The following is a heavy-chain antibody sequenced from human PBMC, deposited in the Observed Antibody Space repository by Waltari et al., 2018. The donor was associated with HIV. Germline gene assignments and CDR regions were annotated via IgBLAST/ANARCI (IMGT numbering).Heavy chain of an antibody. CDR3: ARDPRSSGYYGMDV. Sequence: EVQLVASGGGWIEPGGSLRVSCAASGFTISSNYMSWVRQAPGKGLEWVSVIYSGGSRYYADSVKGRFIISRDHSKNTVSLHMNSLRAEDTAVYYCARDPRSSGYYGMDVWGQGIKVTVSS. CDR2: IYSGGSR. D-gene: IGHD1-26*01. J-gene: IGHJ6*02. V-gene: IGHV3-53*01. CDR1: GFTISSNY.